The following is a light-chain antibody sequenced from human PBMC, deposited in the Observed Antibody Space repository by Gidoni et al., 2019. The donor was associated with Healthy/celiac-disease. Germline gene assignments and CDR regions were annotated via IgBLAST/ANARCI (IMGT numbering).Light chain of an antibody. J-gene: IGKJ1*01. Sequence: DIQMTQYPSTLSASVGDRVTITCRASQSISSWLAWYQQKPGKAPKLLIYKASSLESGVPSRFSGSGSGTEFTLTISSLQPDDFATYYCQQYLRWTFXXXTKVEIK. V-gene: IGKV1-5*03. CDR1: QSISSW. CDR2: KAS. CDR3: QQYLRWT.